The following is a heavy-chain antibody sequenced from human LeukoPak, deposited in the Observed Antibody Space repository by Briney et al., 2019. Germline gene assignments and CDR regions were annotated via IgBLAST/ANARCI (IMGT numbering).Heavy chain of an antibody. J-gene: IGHJ4*02. Sequence: ASVKVSCKASGGTFSSYAISWVRHAPGQGLEWMGGIIPIFGTANYAQKFQGRVTITADESTSTAYMELSSLRSEDTAVYYCAIVREEMEYSSSSGGGDYWGQGTLVTVSS. CDR2: IIPIFGTA. D-gene: IGHD6-6*01. CDR1: GGTFSSYA. V-gene: IGHV1-69*13. CDR3: AIVREEMEYSSSSGGGDY.